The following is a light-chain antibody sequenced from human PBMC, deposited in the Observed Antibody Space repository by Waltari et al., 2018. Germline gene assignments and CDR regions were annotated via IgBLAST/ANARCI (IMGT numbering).Light chain of an antibody. J-gene: IGKJ1*01. V-gene: IGKV3-15*01. CDR1: ESVSSN. CDR2: GAS. Sequence: IEMTQSPATLSVSPGEKATLSCRASESVSSNLAWYQQKPGQPPRLLIFGASARATGIPARFSGSGSGTEFTLTISNMQSEDFALYYCQQYANWPPWTFGQGTKVEIK. CDR3: QQYANWPPWT.